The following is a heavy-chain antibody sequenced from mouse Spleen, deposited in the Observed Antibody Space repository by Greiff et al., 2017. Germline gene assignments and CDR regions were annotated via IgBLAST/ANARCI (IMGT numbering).Heavy chain of an antibody. CDR1: GYTFTDYE. CDR2: IDPETGGT. V-gene: IGHV1-15*01. Sequence: QVQLQQSGAELVRPGASVTLSCKASGYTFTDYEMHWVKQTPVHGLEWIGAIDPETGGTAYNQKFKGKAILTADKSSSTAYMELRSLTSEDSAVYYCTRNYRYEAGNWYFDVWGAGTTVTVSS. J-gene: IGHJ1*01. D-gene: IGHD2-14*01. CDR3: TRNYRYEAGNWYFDV.